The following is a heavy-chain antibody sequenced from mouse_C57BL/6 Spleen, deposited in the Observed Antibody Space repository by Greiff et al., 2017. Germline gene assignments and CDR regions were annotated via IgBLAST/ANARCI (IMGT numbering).Heavy chain of an antibody. D-gene: IGHD1-2*01. CDR1: GYTFTNYW. CDR3: ARSGYRDYYAMDY. CDR2: IYPGGGYT. V-gene: IGHV1-63*01. J-gene: IGHJ4*01. Sequence: QVQLKQSGAELVRPGTSVKMSCKASGYTFTNYWIGWAKQRPGHGLEWIGDIYPGGGYTNYNEKFKGKATLTADKSFSTAYMQFSSLTSEDSAIYYCARSGYRDYYAMDYWGQGTSVTVSS.